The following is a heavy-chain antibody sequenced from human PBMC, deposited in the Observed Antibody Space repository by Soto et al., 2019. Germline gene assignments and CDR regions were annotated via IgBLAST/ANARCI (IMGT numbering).Heavy chain of an antibody. CDR3: ARDTYGARAFDI. V-gene: IGHV1-69*08. J-gene: IGHJ3*02. CDR1: GGTFSSYT. Sequence: QVQLVQSGAEVKKPGSSVKVSCKASGGTFSSYTISWVRQAPGQGLEWMGRIIPILGIANYAQKFQGRVTITADQSTSTAYMELSSLRSEDTAVYYCARDTYGARAFDIWGQGTMVTVSS. CDR2: IIPILGIA. D-gene: IGHD2-8*01.